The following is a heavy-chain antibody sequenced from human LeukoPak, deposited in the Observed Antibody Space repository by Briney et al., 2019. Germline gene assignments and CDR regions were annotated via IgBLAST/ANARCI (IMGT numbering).Heavy chain of an antibody. Sequence: ASVNVSCKASVYTFTSYDINWVRQATGQGLEWMGWMNPNSGNTGYAQKFQGRVTMTRNTSISTAYMELSSLRSEDTAVYYCARGGSSGWYVDYWGQGTLVTVSS. V-gene: IGHV1-8*01. D-gene: IGHD6-19*01. CDR3: ARGGSSGWYVDY. CDR2: MNPNSGNT. J-gene: IGHJ4*02. CDR1: VYTFTSYD.